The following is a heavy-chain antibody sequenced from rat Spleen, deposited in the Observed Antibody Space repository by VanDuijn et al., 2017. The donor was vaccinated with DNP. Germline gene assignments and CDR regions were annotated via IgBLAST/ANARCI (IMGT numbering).Heavy chain of an antibody. CDR1: GYSITSNHK. J-gene: IGHJ2*01. Sequence: EVQLQESGPGLVKPSQSLSLTCSVTGYSITSNHKWSWIRKFPGTELEWMGYINNAGSTNYNPSLKSRFPITRDTSKTQFFLQVNSVRDEDTATYYCAIQLGVFDYWGQGVMVIVSS. D-gene: IGHD5-1*01. CDR2: INNAGST. CDR3: AIQLGVFDY. V-gene: IGHV3-3*01.